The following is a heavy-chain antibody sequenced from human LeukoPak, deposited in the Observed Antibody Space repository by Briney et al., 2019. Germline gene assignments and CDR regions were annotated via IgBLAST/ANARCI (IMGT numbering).Heavy chain of an antibody. CDR3: AKDALPYCSGGSCYGGDY. V-gene: IGHV3-23*01. CDR2: ISGSGGST. J-gene: IGHJ4*02. Sequence: GGSLRLSCTASGFSFGSYAMGWVRQAPGKGLEWVSAISGSGGSTYYADSVKGRFTISRDNSKNTLYLQMNSLRAEDTAVYYCAKDALPYCSGGSCYGGDYWGQGTLVTVSS. D-gene: IGHD2-15*01. CDR1: GFSFGSYA.